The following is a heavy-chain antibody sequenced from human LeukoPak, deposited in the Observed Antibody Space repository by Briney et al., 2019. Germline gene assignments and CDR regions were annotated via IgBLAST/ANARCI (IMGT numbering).Heavy chain of an antibody. V-gene: IGHV3-7*01. J-gene: IGHJ6*03. CDR2: IKEDGGVK. D-gene: IGHD2-15*01. CDR3: ARDFGYCRGGSCYTRMDV. CDR1: GFTFSSTW. Sequence: GGSLRLSCAASGFTFSSTWMSWVRQAPGKGLEWVSNIKEDGGVKNYVDSVKGRLIISRNTVKHSLYLQMNSLRDEDTAVYYCARDFGYCRGGSCYTRMDVWGKGTTVTVSS.